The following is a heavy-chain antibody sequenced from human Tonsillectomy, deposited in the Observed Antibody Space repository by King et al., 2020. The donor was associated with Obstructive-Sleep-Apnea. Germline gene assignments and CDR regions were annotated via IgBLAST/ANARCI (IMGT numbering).Heavy chain of an antibody. V-gene: IGHV3-9*01. CDR2: ISWSRGNV. J-gene: IGHJ4*02. D-gene: IGHD3-10*02. CDR3: TIDMFY. CDR1: GITFNTSA. Sequence: VQLVESGGGLVQPGRSLRLSCATSGITFNTSAMHWVRQAPGKGLEWVSGISWSRGNVGYAESGKGRFIISKDDTKNSLFLQMNGLRTEDTALYFCTIDMFYWGQGTLVTVSS.